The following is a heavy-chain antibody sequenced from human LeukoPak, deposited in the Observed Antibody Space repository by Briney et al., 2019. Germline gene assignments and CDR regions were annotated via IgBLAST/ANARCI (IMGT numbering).Heavy chain of an antibody. V-gene: IGHV5-10-1*01. CDR2: IDPSDSYT. D-gene: IGHD2-15*01. CDR3: AGLDDGYCSGGSCSPIDY. Sequence: GESLRISCKGSGYSFTSYWISWVRQMPGKGLEWMGRIDPSDSYTNYSPSFQGHVTISADKSISTAYLQWSSLKASDTAMYYCAGLDDGYCSGGSCSPIDYWGQGTLVTVSS. CDR1: GYSFTSYW. J-gene: IGHJ4*02.